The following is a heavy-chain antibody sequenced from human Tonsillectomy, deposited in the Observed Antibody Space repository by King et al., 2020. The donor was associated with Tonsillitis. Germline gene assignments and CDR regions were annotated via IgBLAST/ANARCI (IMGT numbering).Heavy chain of an antibody. D-gene: IGHD6-19*01. Sequence: VQLVESGGGVVQPGRSLRLSCAASGFTFSSDGMHWVRQAPGKGLEWVAVISYDGSNKYYADSVKGRFTISRDNSKNTLYLQINSLRAEDTAVYYFVHSPDGSGWYDFDYWGQGTLVTVSS. CDR1: GFTFSSDG. CDR3: VHSPDGSGWYDFDY. CDR2: ISYDGSNK. J-gene: IGHJ4*02. V-gene: IGHV3-33*05.